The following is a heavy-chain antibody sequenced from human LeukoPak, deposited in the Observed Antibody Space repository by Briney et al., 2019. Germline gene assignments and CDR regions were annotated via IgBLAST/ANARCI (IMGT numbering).Heavy chain of an antibody. J-gene: IGHJ4*02. D-gene: IGHD3-3*01. CDR1: GGTFSSYA. CDR3: ARDAAADFWTAGYYFNY. V-gene: IGHV1-69*05. CDR2: IIPIFGTA. Sequence: SVKVSCRASGGTFSSYAISWVRQAPGQGLEWMGRIIPIFGTANYAQKFQGSVTITTDESTSTDYMELSSLRSEDTAVYYCARDAAADFWTAGYYFNYWGQGTLVTVSS.